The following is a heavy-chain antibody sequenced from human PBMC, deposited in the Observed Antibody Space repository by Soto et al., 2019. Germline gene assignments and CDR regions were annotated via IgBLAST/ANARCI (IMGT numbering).Heavy chain of an antibody. CDR2: IKSKRDGGTT. D-gene: IGHD1-26*01. J-gene: IGHJ4*01. V-gene: IGHV3-15*05. CDR3: STDEWE. Sequence: PGGSLRLSCAGSGFTFSSYAMHWVRQAPGKGLEWVGRIKSKRDGGTTDYAAPVKGRFTISRDDSKNMLFLQMDSLKIEDTAVYYCSTDEWEWGQGALVTVSS. CDR1: GFTFSSYA.